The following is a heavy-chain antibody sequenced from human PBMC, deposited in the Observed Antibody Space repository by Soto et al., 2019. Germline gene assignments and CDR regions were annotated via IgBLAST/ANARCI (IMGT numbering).Heavy chain of an antibody. J-gene: IGHJ6*02. Sequence: QVQLQESGPGLVKPSETLSLTCAVSGGSVNSESYYWSWIRQPPGKRLEWIGYLYYSGSTNFNPSRKSRATLSLDTPNNQFSLTLSSVTAADTAVYFCATESPEFNSSAGFDVWCQGTTVSVSS. V-gene: IGHV4-61*01. CDR2: LYYSGST. D-gene: IGHD3-10*01. CDR1: GGSVNSESYY. CDR3: ATESPEFNSSAGFDV.